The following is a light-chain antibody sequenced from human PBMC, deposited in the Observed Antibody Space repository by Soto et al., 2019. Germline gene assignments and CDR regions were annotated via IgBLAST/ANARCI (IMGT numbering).Light chain of an antibody. Sequence: LTQPPSASESPGKTVTISCTRSSGNIANNYVQWYQQRPGSSPTTVIYDDDQRPSGVPDRFSGFIDRSSNSASLTISGLTTGDEADYYCLSYDGSRQGVFGGGTKRPS. V-gene: IGLV6-57*01. J-gene: IGLJ3*02. CDR2: DDD. CDR1: SGNIANNY. CDR3: LSYDGSRQGV.